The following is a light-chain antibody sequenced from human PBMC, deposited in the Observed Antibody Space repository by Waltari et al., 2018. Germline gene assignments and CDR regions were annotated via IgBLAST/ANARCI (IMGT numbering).Light chain of an antibody. J-gene: IGLJ3*02. CDR3: QTGGHGTWV. CDR1: SRHSTNV. CDR2: VNSDGSH. V-gene: IGLV4-69*01. Sequence: HLVFTQSPSASASLLASVQLTCTLSSRHSTNVLAWLQNRPEKGSRYLMKVNSDGSHNKGDEIPDRFSGSGSGAERYLTISSLQSEDEADYYCQTGGHGTWVFGGGTKLTVL.